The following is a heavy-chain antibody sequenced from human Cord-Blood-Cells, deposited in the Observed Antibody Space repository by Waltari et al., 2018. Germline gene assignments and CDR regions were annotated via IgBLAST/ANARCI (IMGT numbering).Heavy chain of an antibody. CDR2: IYSSGST. V-gene: IGHV3-53*04. CDR1: GFTVSSNY. Sequence: EVQLVESGGGLVQPGGSLRLSCAASGFTVSSNYMSWVHQAPGKGLEWVSVIYSSGSTYYADSVKGRFTISRHNSKNTLYLQMNSLRAEDTAVYYCARVTGTYYVDYWGQGTLVTVSS. J-gene: IGHJ4*02. CDR3: ARVTGTYYVDY. D-gene: IGHD1-20*01.